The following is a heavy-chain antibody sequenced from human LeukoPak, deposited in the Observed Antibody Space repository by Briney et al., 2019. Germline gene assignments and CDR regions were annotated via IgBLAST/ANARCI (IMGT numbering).Heavy chain of an antibody. CDR3: ARYSYGPENWFDP. CDR1: GFTFTAYT. J-gene: IGHJ5*02. CDR2: ISSTSYI. V-gene: IGHV3-21*04. D-gene: IGHD5-18*01. Sequence: PGGSLRLSCAASGFTFTAYTINWVRQAPGKGLEWVSSISSTSYIYYADSVKGRFTISRDNAKNSLYLQMNSLRAEDTAVYYCARYSYGPENWFDPWGQGTLVTVSS.